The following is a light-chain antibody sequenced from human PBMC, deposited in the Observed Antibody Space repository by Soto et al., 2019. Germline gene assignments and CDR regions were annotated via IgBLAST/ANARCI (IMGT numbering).Light chain of an antibody. CDR2: AAS. CDR3: HQYNNWPWT. J-gene: IGKJ1*01. CDR1: QRVSNP. Sequence: EKVITQAPVTLSVSPGDTATLSCSASQRVSNPFAWYQQKPGQAPRLLIYAASPRAAGVPVRFSGSGSETEFTLTIRSLQSEDFALYYCHQYNNWPWTLGQGTKVDIK. V-gene: IGKV3-15*01.